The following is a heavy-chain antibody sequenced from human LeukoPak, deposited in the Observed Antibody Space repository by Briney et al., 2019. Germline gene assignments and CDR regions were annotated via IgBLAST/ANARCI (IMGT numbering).Heavy chain of an antibody. CDR3: TTGNVEMATSFDY. J-gene: IGHJ4*02. CDR2: IKSKTDGGTA. Sequence: GGSLRLSCAASGFTFSNAWMSWVRQAPGKGLEWVGRIKSKTDGGTADYAAPVKGRFTISRDDSKNTLYLQMNSLKTEDTAVYYCTTGNVEMATSFDYWGQGTLVTVSS. CDR1: GFTFSNAW. V-gene: IGHV3-15*01. D-gene: IGHD5-24*01.